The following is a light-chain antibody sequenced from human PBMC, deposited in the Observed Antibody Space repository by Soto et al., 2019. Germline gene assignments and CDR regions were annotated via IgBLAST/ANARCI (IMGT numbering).Light chain of an antibody. J-gene: IGKJ4*01. CDR1: QSISSW. CDR2: KAS. V-gene: IGKV1-5*03. Sequence: IQVTQSPSTLSSSLGDRGPITCLASQSISSWLAWYQQKPGKAPKLLIYKASSLESGVPSRFSGSGSGTEFTLTISSLQSDDFATYYCQQYNSYPLTFGGGTKVDIK. CDR3: QQYNSYPLT.